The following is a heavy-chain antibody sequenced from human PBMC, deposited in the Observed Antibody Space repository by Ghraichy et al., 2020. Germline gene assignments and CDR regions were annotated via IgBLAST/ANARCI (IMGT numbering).Heavy chain of an antibody. Sequence: SETLSLTCTVSGGSISSYYWSWIRQPAGKGLEWIGRIYTSGSTNYNPSLKSRVTMSVDTSKNQFSLKLSSVTAADTAVYYCARDVHSHRDYDILTGDWGPEMVGAFDIWGQGTMVTVSS. V-gene: IGHV4-4*07. CDR1: GGSISSYY. CDR3: ARDVHSHRDYDILTGDWGPEMVGAFDI. D-gene: IGHD3-9*01. CDR2: IYTSGST. J-gene: IGHJ3*02.